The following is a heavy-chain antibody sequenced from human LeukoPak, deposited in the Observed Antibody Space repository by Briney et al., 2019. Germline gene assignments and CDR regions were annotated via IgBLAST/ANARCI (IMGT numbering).Heavy chain of an antibody. V-gene: IGHV1-18*01. D-gene: IGHD2-2*02. CDR3: ARDGSIRYCSSTSCYTDYYYGVDV. CDR2: ISAYNGNT. CDR1: GYTFTSYG. J-gene: IGHJ6*02. Sequence: ASVKVSCKASGYTFTSYGISWVRQAPGQGLEWMGWISAYNGNTNYAQKLQGRVTMTTDTSTSTAYMELRSLRSDDTAVYYCARDGSIRYCSSTSCYTDYYYGVDVWGQGTTVTVSS.